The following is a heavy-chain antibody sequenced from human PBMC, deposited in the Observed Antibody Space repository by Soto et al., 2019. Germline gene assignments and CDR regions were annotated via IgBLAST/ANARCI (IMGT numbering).Heavy chain of an antibody. Sequence: QVQLVQSGAEVKKPGASVKVSCKASGYPFTNFYMHWLRQAPGQGLEWMGVIEPSDGSTIYAQKFQGGVTMTRDTSTSAVYMELSSLRSEDTAVYYCARVGAYSDYWSGYYTSLDYWGQGTLVTVSS. V-gene: IGHV1-46*01. CDR3: ARVGAYSDYWSGYYTSLDY. CDR1: GYPFTNFY. CDR2: IEPSDGST. J-gene: IGHJ4*02. D-gene: IGHD3-3*01.